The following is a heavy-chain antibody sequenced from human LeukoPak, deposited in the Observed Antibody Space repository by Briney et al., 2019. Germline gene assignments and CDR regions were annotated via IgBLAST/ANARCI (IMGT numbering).Heavy chain of an antibody. Sequence: ASVKVSCKASGYNFATFGVSWVRQAPGQGPEWMGWINGYNGATNYAQRFQARVTMTTDRSMSTAYMVLRSLTSDDTAVYYCARGGLDDFWSGSNYYYYMDVWGKGTTITVSS. J-gene: IGHJ6*03. V-gene: IGHV1-18*01. CDR3: ARGGLDDFWSGSNYYYYMDV. CDR2: INGYNGAT. CDR1: GYNFATFG. D-gene: IGHD3-3*01.